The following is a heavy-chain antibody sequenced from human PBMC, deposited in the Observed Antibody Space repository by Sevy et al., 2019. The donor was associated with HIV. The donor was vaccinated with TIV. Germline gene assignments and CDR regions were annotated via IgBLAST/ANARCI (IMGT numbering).Heavy chain of an antibody. CDR3: ARPERGYSSSWFDY. V-gene: IGHV4-39*01. J-gene: IGHJ4*02. CDR2: IYYSGST. Sequence: SETLSLTCTVSGCSISSSSYYWGWIRQPPGKGLEWIGSIYYSGSTYYNPSLKSRVTISVDTSKNQFSLKLSSVTAADTAVYYCARPERGYSSSWFDYWGQGTLVTVSS. D-gene: IGHD6-13*01. CDR1: GCSISSSSYY.